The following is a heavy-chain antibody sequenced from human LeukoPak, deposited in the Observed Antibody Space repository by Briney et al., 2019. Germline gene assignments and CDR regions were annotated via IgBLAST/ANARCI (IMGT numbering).Heavy chain of an antibody. V-gene: IGHV3-7*01. CDR2: IKQDGSER. CDR3: ARDTGYYYYMDV. J-gene: IGHJ6*03. Sequence: GGSLRLSCAASGFTFSNYWMSWVRQAPGKGLEWVANIKQDGSERYYVDSVKGRFSISRDNAKNSLYLQMNSLRAEDTAVYYCARDTGYYYYMDVWGKGTTVTVSS. D-gene: IGHD1-14*01. CDR1: GFTFSNYW.